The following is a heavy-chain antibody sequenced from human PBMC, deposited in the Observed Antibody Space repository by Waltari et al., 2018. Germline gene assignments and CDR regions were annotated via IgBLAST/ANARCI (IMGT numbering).Heavy chain of an antibody. CDR2: ISGDSGSI. V-gene: IGHV3-48*04. CDR3: ARDRDWAFDI. Sequence: EVQLVESGGGLVQPGGSLRLSCAASGFTFSSYSMNWFRQAPGKGLVWVSYISGDSGSIHYADSVKGRITVSRDNAKNSLYLQMSSLTAEDTAVFYCARDRDWAFDIWGQGTMVTVSS. CDR1: GFTFSSYS. D-gene: IGHD2-21*01. J-gene: IGHJ3*02.